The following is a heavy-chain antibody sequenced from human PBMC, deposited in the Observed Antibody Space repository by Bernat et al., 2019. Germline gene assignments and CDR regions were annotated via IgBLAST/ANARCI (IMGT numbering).Heavy chain of an antibody. D-gene: IGHD1-20*01. CDR1: GYSISSGYY. Sequence: QVQLQQSGPGLVKPSETLSLTCAVSGYSISSGYYWGWIRQPPGKGLEWIGSIYHSGSTYYNPSLKSRATITVETSRTQFSLKLSSVTDADTAVYYCTRSAGRITRINWFDPWGQGTLVTVSS. J-gene: IGHJ5*02. CDR2: IYHSGST. V-gene: IGHV4-38-2*01. CDR3: TRSAGRITRINWFDP.